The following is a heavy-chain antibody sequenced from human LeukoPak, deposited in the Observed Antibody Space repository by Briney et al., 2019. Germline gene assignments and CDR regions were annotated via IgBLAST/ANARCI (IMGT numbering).Heavy chain of an antibody. CDR1: GFTFRSYA. Sequence: PGGSLRLSCAASGFTFRSYAMIWVRQAPGKGLEWVAYISGRGATTNYGDCVRGGFTISRDNSKNTLYLQMNSLRAEDTAVYYCAKDGKKYGSTWDFDYWGQGTLVTVSS. J-gene: IGHJ4*02. CDR2: ISGRGATT. D-gene: IGHD6-19*01. V-gene: IGHV3-23*01. CDR3: AKDGKKYGSTWDFDY.